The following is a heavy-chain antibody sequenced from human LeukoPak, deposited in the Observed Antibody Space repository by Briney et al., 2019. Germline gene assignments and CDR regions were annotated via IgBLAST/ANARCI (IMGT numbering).Heavy chain of an antibody. CDR2: INHSGST. V-gene: IGHV4-34*01. J-gene: IGHJ4*02. CDR3: ATIRAYSREKSFDH. CDR1: GGSFSGYY. Sequence: PSETLSLTCAVYGGSFSGYYWSWIRQPPGKGLEWIGEINHSGSTNYNPSLKSRVTISVDTSKNQFSLKLSSVTAADTAVYYCATIRAYSREKSFDHWGQGTLVTVSS. D-gene: IGHD6-13*01.